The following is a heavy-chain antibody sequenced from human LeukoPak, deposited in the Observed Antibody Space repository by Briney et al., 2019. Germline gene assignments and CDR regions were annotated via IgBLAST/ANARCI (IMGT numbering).Heavy chain of an antibody. J-gene: IGHJ3*02. Sequence: PSETLSLTCTVSGGSISSSSYYWGWIRQPPGKGLEWIGSIYYSGSTYYNPSLKNRVTISVDTSKNQFSLKLSSVTAADTAVYYCARGSQYYYDSSGYYYDAFDIWGQGTMVTVSS. CDR2: IYYSGST. CDR3: ARGSQYYYDSSGYYYDAFDI. V-gene: IGHV4-39*07. CDR1: GGSISSSSYY. D-gene: IGHD3-22*01.